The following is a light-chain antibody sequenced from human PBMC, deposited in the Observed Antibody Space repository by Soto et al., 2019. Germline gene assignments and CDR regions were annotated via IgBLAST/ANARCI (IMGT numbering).Light chain of an antibody. CDR1: QNVGTK. CDR2: GAS. J-gene: IGKJ1*01. Sequence: EIVMTQSPATLSVSPGERATLSCRASQNVGTKLAWYQQKPGQAPRLLIYGASTRATGFPARFSGSGSGTEFTLTISSLQSEDVAVYYCQQYNSYPWTFGQGTKVEIK. V-gene: IGKV3-15*01. CDR3: QQYNSYPWT.